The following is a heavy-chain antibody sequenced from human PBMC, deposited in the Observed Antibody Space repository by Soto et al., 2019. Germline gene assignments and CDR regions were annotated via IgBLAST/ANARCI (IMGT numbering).Heavy chain of an antibody. Sequence: SETLSLTCTVSGGSISSSSYYWGWIRQPPGKGLEWIGSIYYSGSTYYNPSLKSRVTISVDTSKNQFSLKLSSVTAADTAVYYCASNEYSSSVGVAYWGQGTLVTVSS. D-gene: IGHD6-6*01. CDR2: IYYSGST. CDR1: GGSISSSSYY. J-gene: IGHJ4*02. V-gene: IGHV4-39*01. CDR3: ASNEYSSSVGVAY.